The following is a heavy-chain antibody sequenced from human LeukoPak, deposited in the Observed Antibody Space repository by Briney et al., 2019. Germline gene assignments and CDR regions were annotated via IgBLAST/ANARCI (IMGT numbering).Heavy chain of an antibody. D-gene: IGHD5-18*01. CDR1: GFTFSSYA. V-gene: IGHV3-23*01. CDR3: AKPKANIQLWLFYFDY. Sequence: GGSLRLSCAASGFTFSSYAMSWVRQAPGKGLEWVSAISGSGGSTYYADSVKGRFTISRENSKNTLYLQMSSLRAEDTAVYYCAKPKANIQLWLFYFDYWGQGTLVTVSS. CDR2: ISGSGGST. J-gene: IGHJ4*02.